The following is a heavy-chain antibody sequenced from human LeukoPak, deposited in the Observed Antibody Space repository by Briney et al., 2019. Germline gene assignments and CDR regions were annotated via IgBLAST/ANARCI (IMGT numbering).Heavy chain of an antibody. CDR3: ARQINSGSCFDP. CDR1: GGTFSSYA. V-gene: IGHV1-69*01. J-gene: IGHJ5*02. D-gene: IGHD1-26*01. Sequence: ASVKVSCKASGGTFSSYAISWVRQAPGPGLEWMGGIIAIFGTANYAQKFQGRVTITADESTSTAYMELSSLRSEDTAVYYCARQINSGSCFDPWGQGTLVTVSS. CDR2: IIAIFGTA.